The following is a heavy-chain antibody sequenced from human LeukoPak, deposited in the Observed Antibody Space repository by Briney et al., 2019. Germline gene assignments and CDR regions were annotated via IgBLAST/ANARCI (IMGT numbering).Heavy chain of an antibody. CDR2: IYSGNRT. CDR3: ARLTSGNGLDF. CDR1: GFTFSNNY. V-gene: IGHV3-66*04. D-gene: IGHD3-3*01. Sequence: PGGSLRLSCAASGFTFSNNYMTWVRQAPGKGLEWVSVIYSGNRTKYTDSVKGRCIISRLNSKNTLLFQMNSLRAEDTAVYYCARLTSGNGLDFWGQGTTVTVS. J-gene: IGHJ6*02.